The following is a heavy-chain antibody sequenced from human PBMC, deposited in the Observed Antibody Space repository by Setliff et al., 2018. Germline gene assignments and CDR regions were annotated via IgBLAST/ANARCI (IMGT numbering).Heavy chain of an antibody. CDR3: ARDGYGDDWNTFVDVYYYYMDV. D-gene: IGHD5-18*01. CDR1: GYSINSGYY. CDR2: IYRDGNT. V-gene: IGHV4-38-2*02. J-gene: IGHJ6*03. Sequence: SETLSLTCAVSGYSINSGYYWGWIRQSPGKGLEWIGSIYRDGNTYYNPSLRSRVTISVDTSKNQFSLNLSSVTAADTAVYYCARDGYGDDWNTFVDVYYYYMDVWGKGTTVNVSS.